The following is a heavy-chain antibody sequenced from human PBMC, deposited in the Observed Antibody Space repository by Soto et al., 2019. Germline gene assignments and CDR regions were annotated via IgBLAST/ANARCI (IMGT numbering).Heavy chain of an antibody. V-gene: IGHV4-61*01. D-gene: IGHD3-16*01. Sequence: QVQLQESGPGLVKPSETLSLTCTVSGGSVSSGSYHWSWIRQPPGKGLEWIGYIYYSGNTNYSPSLKSRVTISIDTPKNQFSLKLSSVTAADTAVYFCARVRGSYINWLDPWGQGILVTVSS. CDR3: ARVRGSYINWLDP. J-gene: IGHJ5*02. CDR1: GGSVSSGSYH. CDR2: IYYSGNT.